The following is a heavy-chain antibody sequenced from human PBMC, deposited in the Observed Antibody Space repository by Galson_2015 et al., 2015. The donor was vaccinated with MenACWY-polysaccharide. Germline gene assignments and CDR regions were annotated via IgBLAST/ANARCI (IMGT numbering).Heavy chain of an antibody. V-gene: IGHV3-7*01. J-gene: IGHJ4*02. D-gene: IGHD1-26*01. CDR3: ARTRIVGAHWFDC. CDR1: GFTFSNFW. Sequence: SLRLSCAAYGFTFSNFWMSWVRQAPGKGLEWVASINQDGSEKHYVDSVKGRFTVARDNAKNSLYLQMNSLRAEDTAVYYCARTRIVGAHWFDCWGQGTLVTVSS. CDR2: INQDGSEK.